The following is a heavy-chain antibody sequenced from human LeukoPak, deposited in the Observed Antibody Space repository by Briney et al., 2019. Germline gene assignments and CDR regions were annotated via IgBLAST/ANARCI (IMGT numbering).Heavy chain of an antibody. D-gene: IGHD2/OR15-2a*01. J-gene: IGHJ4*02. CDR1: GYSLTNYW. Sequence: GESLKISCKGSGYSLTNYWIGWVRQMPGKGLEWMGIIYPGDSDTTYNPSFQGQDTLSADKSISTAYLQWSSLKASDTAMYYCARRASNFYNYYFDYWGQGTLVTVSS. CDR2: IYPGDSDT. CDR3: ARRASNFYNYYFDY. V-gene: IGHV5-51*01.